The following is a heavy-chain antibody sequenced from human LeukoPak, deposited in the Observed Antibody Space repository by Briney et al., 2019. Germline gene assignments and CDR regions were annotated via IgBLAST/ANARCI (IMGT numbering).Heavy chain of an antibody. Sequence: PSETLSLTCTASGGSISSYYWSWIRQPPGKGLEWIGYIYYSGSTNYNPSLKSRVTISVDTSKNQFSLKLSSVTAADTAVYYCARSHYYDSSGYYLDYWGQGTLVTVSS. J-gene: IGHJ4*02. V-gene: IGHV4-59*08. CDR2: IYYSGST. D-gene: IGHD3-22*01. CDR3: ARSHYYDSSGYYLDY. CDR1: GGSISSYY.